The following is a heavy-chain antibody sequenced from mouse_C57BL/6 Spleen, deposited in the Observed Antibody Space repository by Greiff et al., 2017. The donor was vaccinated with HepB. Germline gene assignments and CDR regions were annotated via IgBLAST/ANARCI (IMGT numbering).Heavy chain of an antibody. J-gene: IGHJ2*01. CDR1: GYTFTSYW. Sequence: VQLQQPGAELVKPGASVKLSCKASGYTFTSYWMHWVKQRPGQGLEWIGMIHPNSGSTNYNEKFKSKATLTVDKSSSTAYMQLSSLTSEDSAVYYCAGLGPGGYYFDYWGQGTTLTVSS. CDR3: AGLGPGGYYFDY. CDR2: IHPNSGST. V-gene: IGHV1-64*01. D-gene: IGHD4-1*01.